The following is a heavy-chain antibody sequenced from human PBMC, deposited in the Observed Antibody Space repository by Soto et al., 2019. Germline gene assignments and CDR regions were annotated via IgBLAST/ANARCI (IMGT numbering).Heavy chain of an antibody. D-gene: IGHD6-6*01. V-gene: IGHV4-34*01. CDR3: ARAKYSSSPPFDY. CDR2: INHSGST. Sequence: WGTLSLTCAVYGGSFSGYYWSWIRQPPGKGLEWIGEINHSGSTNYNPSLKSRVTISVDTSKNQFSLKLSSVTAADTAVYYCARAKYSSSPPFDYWGQGTMVTVSS. CDR1: GGSFSGYY. J-gene: IGHJ4*02.